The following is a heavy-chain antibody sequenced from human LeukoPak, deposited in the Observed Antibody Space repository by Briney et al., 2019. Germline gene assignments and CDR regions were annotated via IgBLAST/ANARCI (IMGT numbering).Heavy chain of an antibody. J-gene: IGHJ4*02. CDR2: IYYSGST. CDR1: GGSISSYY. D-gene: IGHD6-6*01. CDR3: ARGVARSSKFHFSYYFDY. Sequence: SETLSLTCTVSGGSISSYYWSWIRQPPGKGLGWIGYIYYSGSTYYNPSLKSRVTISVDTSKNQFSLKLSSVTAADTAVYYCARGVARSSKFHFSYYFDYWGQGTLVTVSS. V-gene: IGHV4-59*12.